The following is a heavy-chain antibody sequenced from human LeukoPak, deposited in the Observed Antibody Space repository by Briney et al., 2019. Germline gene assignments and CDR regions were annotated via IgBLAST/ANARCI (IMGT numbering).Heavy chain of an antibody. Sequence: PSETLSLTCTVSGGSIYYYYWSWIRQPPGKGLEWIGYIYYSGSTTYNPSLRSRVTFSVDTSKKQFSLNLTSVTAADTAVYYCARDSARSGYYYEPDYWGQGTLVTVSS. CDR1: GGSIYYYY. V-gene: IGHV4-59*01. D-gene: IGHD3-22*01. CDR2: IYYSGST. J-gene: IGHJ4*02. CDR3: ARDSARSGYYYEPDY.